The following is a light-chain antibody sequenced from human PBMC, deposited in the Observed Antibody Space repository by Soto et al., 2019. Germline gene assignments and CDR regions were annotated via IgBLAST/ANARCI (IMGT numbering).Light chain of an antibody. CDR2: LGS. CDR1: QSLLHSNGYNY. CDR3: MQPLQSWK. V-gene: IGKV2-28*01. J-gene: IGKJ1*01. Sequence: DLVMTQSSLCVPFPPGEPSSMSCMSSQSLLHSNGYNYLDWYLQKPGQSPQLLIYLGSNRASGVPDRFSGSGSGTDFTLNISRVEAEDVGVYYCMQPLQSWKFGQGTKVDIK.